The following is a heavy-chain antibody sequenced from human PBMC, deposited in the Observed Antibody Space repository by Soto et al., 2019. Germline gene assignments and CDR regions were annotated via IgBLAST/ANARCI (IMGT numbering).Heavy chain of an antibody. V-gene: IGHV1-3*01. J-gene: IGHJ6*02. D-gene: IGHD6-13*01. CDR1: GYTFTSYA. Sequence: ASVKVSCKASGYTFTSYAMHWVRQAPGQRLEWMGWINAGNGNTKYSQKLQGRVTITRDTSASTAYMELSSLRSEDTAVYYCARSLVIAAVVGMDVWGQGTTVTVSS. CDR2: INAGNGNT. CDR3: ARSLVIAAVVGMDV.